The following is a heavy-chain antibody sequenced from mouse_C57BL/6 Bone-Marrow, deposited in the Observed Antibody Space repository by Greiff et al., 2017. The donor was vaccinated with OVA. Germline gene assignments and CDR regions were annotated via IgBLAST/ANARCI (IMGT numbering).Heavy chain of an antibody. V-gene: IGHV1-62-2*01. CDR3: ARDEGSEVVGNPDWYFDV. Sequence: QVQLQQSGAELVKPGASVKLSCKASGYTFTEYTIHWVKQRSGQGLEWIGWFYPGSGSIKYNEKFKDKATLTADTSSSTVYMELSILTSEDSAVYCCARDEGSEVVGNPDWYFDVWGKGTTVTVSS. CDR2: FYPGSGSI. J-gene: IGHJ1*03. D-gene: IGHD1-1*01. CDR1: GYTFTEYT.